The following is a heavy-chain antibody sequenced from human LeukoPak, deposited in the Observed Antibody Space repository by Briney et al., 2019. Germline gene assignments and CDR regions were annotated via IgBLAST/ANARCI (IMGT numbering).Heavy chain of an antibody. CDR1: GFTFNTCT. D-gene: IGHD3-16*01. Sequence: GGSLRLSCAASGFTFNTCTFNWVRQAPGKGLEWVSSISTGSNYIYYADSVKGRFTISRDNTKNSLYLQMNSLRAEDTAVYYCARGQGAFDFWGQGTLVTVSS. V-gene: IGHV3-21*01. CDR2: ISTGSNYI. CDR3: ARGQGAFDF. J-gene: IGHJ4*02.